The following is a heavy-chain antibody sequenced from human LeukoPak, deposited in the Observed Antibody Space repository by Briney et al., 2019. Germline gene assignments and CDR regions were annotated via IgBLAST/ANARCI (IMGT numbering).Heavy chain of an antibody. CDR2: INPNNGGT. CDR3: ARDCSSTSCYMHWFDP. Sequence: ASVKVSCKASGYTFTGYYMHWVRQAPGQGLEWMGWINPNNGGTSYAQKFQGRVTMTRDTSTSTVYMELSSLRSEDTAVYYCARDCSSTSCYMHWFDPWGQGTLVTVSS. V-gene: IGHV1-2*02. D-gene: IGHD2-2*02. J-gene: IGHJ5*02. CDR1: GYTFTGYY.